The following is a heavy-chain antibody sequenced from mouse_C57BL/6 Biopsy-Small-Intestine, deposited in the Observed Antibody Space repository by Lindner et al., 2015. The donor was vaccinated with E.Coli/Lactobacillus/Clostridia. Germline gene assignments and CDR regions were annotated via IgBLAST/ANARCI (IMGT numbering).Heavy chain of an antibody. CDR1: GYIFTDYV. Sequence: SVKVSCKASGYIFTDYVISWVRQAPGQGLEWMGLISAYNGNTKYAQKFQGRVTMTTDASTSTAHLEMRSLRSDDTAVYYCARGMYSSSSEYLLHWGQGTLVTVS. CDR2: ISAYNGNT. V-gene: IGHV1-84*02. J-gene: IGHJ3*01. D-gene: IGHD5-2*01. CDR3: ARGMYSSSSEYLLH.